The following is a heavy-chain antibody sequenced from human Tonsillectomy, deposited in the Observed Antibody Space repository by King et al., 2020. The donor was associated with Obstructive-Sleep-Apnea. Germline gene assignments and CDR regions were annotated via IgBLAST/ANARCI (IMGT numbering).Heavy chain of an antibody. CDR2: IRNSGTT. V-gene: IGHV4-59*01. CDR1: GGSISTYY. CDR3: ARDPGYYFDY. J-gene: IGHJ4*02. Sequence: QLQESGPGLVKPSETLSLTCTVSGGSISTYYWTWIRQSPGKGLEWIGYIRNSGTTNYNPPLKSRVTMSVDTSKKQFSLRLRSVTAADTAVYYCARDPGYYFDYWGQGTLVTVSS.